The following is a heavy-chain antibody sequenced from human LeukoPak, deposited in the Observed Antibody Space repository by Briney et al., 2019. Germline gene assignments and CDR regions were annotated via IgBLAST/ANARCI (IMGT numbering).Heavy chain of an antibody. CDR3: ARDGLGVAGLVDDY. Sequence: ASVKVSCKVSGYTLTELSMHWVRQAPGKGLEWMGGFDPEDGETIYAQKFQGRVTMTEDTSTDTAYMELSSLRSDDTAVYYCARDGLGVAGLVDDYWGQGTLVTVSS. CDR2: FDPEDGET. J-gene: IGHJ4*02. V-gene: IGHV1-24*01. CDR1: GYTLTELS. D-gene: IGHD6-19*01.